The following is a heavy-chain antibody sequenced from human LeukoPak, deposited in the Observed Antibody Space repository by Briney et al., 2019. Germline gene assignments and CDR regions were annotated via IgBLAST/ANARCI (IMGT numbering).Heavy chain of an antibody. CDR1: GYIFTSYW. J-gene: IGHJ6*03. D-gene: IGHD3-10*01. Sequence: GESLQISCKGSGYIFTSYWIGWVRQLPGKGLEWMGIIYPGDSDTRYSPSFQGQVTISADKSISTAYLQWSSLKASDTAMYYCARLLTMVRGVYYYYYYMDVWGKGTTVTVSS. CDR3: ARLLTMVRGVYYYYYYMDV. CDR2: IYPGDSDT. V-gene: IGHV5-51*01.